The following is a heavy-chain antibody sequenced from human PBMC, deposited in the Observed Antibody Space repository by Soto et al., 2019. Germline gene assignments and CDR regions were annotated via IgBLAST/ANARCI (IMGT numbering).Heavy chain of an antibody. V-gene: IGHV3-33*01. CDR2: FWLDEENI. J-gene: IGHJ5*02. Sequence: QVQLVESGGGVVQPGGSLRLSCAASGFTFSNYGMHWVRQAPGKGLEWVAVFWLDEENIYYAESVKGRFTISRDNSKSTVYPPMNSLRAGDQAVYYCARDVIPLVPFFDPWGQGTLVIVSS. CDR1: GFTFSNYG. CDR3: ARDVIPLVPFFDP. D-gene: IGHD3-16*02.